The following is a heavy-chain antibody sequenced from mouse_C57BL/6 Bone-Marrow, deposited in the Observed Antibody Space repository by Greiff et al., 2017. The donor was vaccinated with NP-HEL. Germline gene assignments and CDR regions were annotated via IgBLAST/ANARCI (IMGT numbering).Heavy chain of an antibody. CDR1: GFTFSDYG. D-gene: IGHD1-1*01. J-gene: IGHJ4*01. V-gene: IGHV5-15*01. Sequence: EVKLMESGGGLVQPGGSLKLSCAASGFTFSDYGMAWVRQAPRKGPEWVAFISNLAYSIYYADTVTGRFTISRENAKNTLYLEMSSLRSEDTAMYYCARTDYGSLYAMDYWGQGTSVTVSS. CDR2: ISNLAYSI. CDR3: ARTDYGSLYAMDY.